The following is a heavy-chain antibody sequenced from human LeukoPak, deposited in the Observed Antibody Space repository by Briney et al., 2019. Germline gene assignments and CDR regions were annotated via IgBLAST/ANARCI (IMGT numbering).Heavy chain of an antibody. CDR1: GGSISSYY. V-gene: IGHV4-4*07. Sequence: SETLSLTCTVSGGSISSYYWSWIRQPAGKGPEWIGRIYTSGSTNYNPSLKSRVTMSVDTSKNQFSLKLSSVTAADTAVYYCARDVDTAMVTYGMDVWGQGTTVTVSS. CDR3: ARDVDTAMVTYGMDV. J-gene: IGHJ6*02. CDR2: IYTSGST. D-gene: IGHD5-18*01.